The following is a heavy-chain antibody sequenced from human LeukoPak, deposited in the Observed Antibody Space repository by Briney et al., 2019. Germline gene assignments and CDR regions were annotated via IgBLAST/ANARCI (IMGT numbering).Heavy chain of an antibody. CDR3: ASGNYDTDY. V-gene: IGHV4-39*07. J-gene: IGHJ4*02. CDR2: IYYSGST. Sequence: SETLSLTCTVSGGSISSSSYYWGWIRQPPGKGLEWIGSIYYSGSTYYNPSLKSRVAISVDTPKNQFSLKLSSVTAADTAVYYCASGNYDTDYWGQGALVTVSS. CDR1: GGSISSSSYY. D-gene: IGHD1-7*01.